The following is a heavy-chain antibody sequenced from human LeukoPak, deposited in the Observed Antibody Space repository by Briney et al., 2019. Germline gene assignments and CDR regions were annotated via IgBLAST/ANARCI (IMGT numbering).Heavy chain of an antibody. J-gene: IGHJ4*02. V-gene: IGHV1-46*01. CDR2: INPSGGST. Sequence: ASVKVSCKASGYTFTIYYMHWVRQAPGQGLEWMGIINPSGGSTSYAQKFQGRVTMTRDTSTSTVYMELSSLRSEDTAVYYCAREVSLDSSSSGRFDYWGQGTLVTVSS. D-gene: IGHD6-6*01. CDR3: AREVSLDSSSSGRFDY. CDR1: GYTFTIYY.